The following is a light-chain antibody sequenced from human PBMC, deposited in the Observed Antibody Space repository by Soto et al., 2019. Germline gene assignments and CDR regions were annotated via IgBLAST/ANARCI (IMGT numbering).Light chain of an antibody. J-gene: IGKJ2*01. Sequence: EVVLTQSPATLSLSPGERATLSCRASQSVTNSLAWFQHKPGQAPRLLIYDASNRATDIPARFSGSGSGTDFTLTISSLEPEDFAVYYCQQRRNWPRTFGQGTKLEIK. CDR1: QSVTNS. CDR3: QQRRNWPRT. V-gene: IGKV3-11*01. CDR2: DAS.